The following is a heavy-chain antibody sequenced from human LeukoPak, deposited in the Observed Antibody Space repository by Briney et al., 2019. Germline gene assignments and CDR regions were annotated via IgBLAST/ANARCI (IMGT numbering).Heavy chain of an antibody. CDR3: EASRRDGYNLYYYYYMDV. Sequence: SVKVSCRASGGTFSSYAISWVRQAPGQGLEWMGGIIPIFGTANYAQKFQGRVTITADESTSTAYMELSSLRSEDTAVYYCEASRRDGYNLYYYYYMDVWGKGTTVTVSS. D-gene: IGHD5-24*01. V-gene: IGHV1-69*13. CDR2: IIPIFGTA. CDR1: GGTFSSYA. J-gene: IGHJ6*03.